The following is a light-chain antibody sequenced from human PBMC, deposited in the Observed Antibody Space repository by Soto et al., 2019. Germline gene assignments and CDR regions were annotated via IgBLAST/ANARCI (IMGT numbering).Light chain of an antibody. CDR3: QQYSSWRT. CDR1: QSVSSN. Sequence: EIVMTQSPATLSVSPGERATLSCRASQSVSSNLAWYQQKPGQAPRLLIYGASSRPTGIPDRFSGSGSGTEFTLTISGLQSEDFAVYYCQQYSSWRTFGQGTKVDIK. CDR2: GAS. V-gene: IGKV3D-15*01. J-gene: IGKJ1*01.